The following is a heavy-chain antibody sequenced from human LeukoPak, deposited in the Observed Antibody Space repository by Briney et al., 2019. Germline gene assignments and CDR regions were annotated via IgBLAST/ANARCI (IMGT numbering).Heavy chain of an antibody. J-gene: IGHJ4*02. CDR2: ISASGVMT. CDR3: AKDRSIGTYYTFDH. D-gene: IGHD1-26*01. Sequence: GGSLRLSCAASGFTLSSYAMTWVRQAPGKGLEWVSSISASGVMTYYADSVKGRFTVSRDNSKNSLYLQMSSLTAADTAVYYCAKDRSIGTYYTFDHWGQGTLVTVSS. CDR1: GFTLSSYA. V-gene: IGHV3-23*01.